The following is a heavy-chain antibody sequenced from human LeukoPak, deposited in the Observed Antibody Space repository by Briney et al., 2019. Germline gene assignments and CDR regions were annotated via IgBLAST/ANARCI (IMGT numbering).Heavy chain of an antibody. D-gene: IGHD2-15*01. J-gene: IGHJ3*02. Sequence: GGSLRLSCAASGFTFSSYAMHWVRQAPGKGLEWVAVISYDGSNKYYADSVKGRFTISRDNSKNTLYLQMNSLRAEDTAVYYCAGVVAANDAFDIWGQGTMVTVSS. V-gene: IGHV3-30-3*01. CDR2: ISYDGSNK. CDR1: GFTFSSYA. CDR3: AGVVAANDAFDI.